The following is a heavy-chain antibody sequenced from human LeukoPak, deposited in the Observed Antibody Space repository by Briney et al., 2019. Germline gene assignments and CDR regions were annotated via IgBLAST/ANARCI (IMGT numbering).Heavy chain of an antibody. Sequence: KPSETLSLTCTVSGGSISSGGYYWSWIRQHPGKGLEWIGYIYYSGSTYYSPSLKSRVTISVDTSKNQFSLKLSSVTAADTAVYYCARDGTTTRYYFDYWGQGTLVTVSS. V-gene: IGHV4-31*03. CDR1: GGSISSGGYY. CDR2: IYYSGST. J-gene: IGHJ4*02. CDR3: ARDGTTTRYYFDY. D-gene: IGHD1-1*01.